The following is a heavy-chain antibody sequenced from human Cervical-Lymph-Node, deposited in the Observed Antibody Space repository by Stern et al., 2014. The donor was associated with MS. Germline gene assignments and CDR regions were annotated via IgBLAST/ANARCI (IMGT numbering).Heavy chain of an antibody. D-gene: IGHD6-6*01. CDR1: GGSISSTSYY. J-gene: IGHJ3*02. Sequence: QMQLVQSGPGLVKPSQTLSLTCTVSGGSISSTSYYWNWIRQPAGKGLEWNGRIDTSGPTKYTPSLNSRVTISVHTPKTQSSLKLSSVTAADTAVYYCARDVGYISAGDDAFDIWGPGTMILVSS. CDR3: ARDVGYISAGDDAFDI. CDR2: IDTSGPT. V-gene: IGHV4-61*02.